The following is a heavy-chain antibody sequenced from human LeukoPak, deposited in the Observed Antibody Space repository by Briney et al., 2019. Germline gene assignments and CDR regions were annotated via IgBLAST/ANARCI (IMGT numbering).Heavy chain of an antibody. CDR1: GFTFSSYE. V-gene: IGHV3-48*03. D-gene: IGHD3-10*01. CDR2: IGSSGSTI. Sequence: PGGSLRLSCVASGFTFSSYEMNWVRQAPGKGLEWISYIGSSGSTIYYADSVQGRFTISRDNSKNTLYLQMNSLRAEDTAVYYCAKDHGFGESFDYWGQGTLVTVSS. J-gene: IGHJ4*02. CDR3: AKDHGFGESFDY.